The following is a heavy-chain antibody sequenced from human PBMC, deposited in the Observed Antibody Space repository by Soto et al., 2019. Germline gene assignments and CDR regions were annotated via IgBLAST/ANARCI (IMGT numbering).Heavy chain of an antibody. J-gene: IGHJ5*02. Sequence: QVQLVESGGGVVQPGRSLRLSCAASGFTFSSYAMHWVRQAPGKGLEWVAVISYDGSNKYYADSVKGRFTISRDNSKNTLYLQMNSLRAEDTAVYYCVRARKQRDGYNSSWFDPWGQGTLVTVSS. CDR2: ISYDGSNK. V-gene: IGHV3-30-3*01. D-gene: IGHD5-12*01. CDR1: GFTFSSYA. CDR3: VRARKQRDGYNSSWFDP.